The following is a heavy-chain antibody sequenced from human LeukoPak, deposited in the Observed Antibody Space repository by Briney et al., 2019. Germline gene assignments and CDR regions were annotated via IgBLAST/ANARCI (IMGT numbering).Heavy chain of an antibody. Sequence: GESLKISCRGSGYSFNTYWIGWVSQMPGKGLECMGIIYPGDSDTRYSPSFQGQVTMSADKSINTAYLQWSSLKASDTAMYYCARRQGCSSTSCPPDYWGQGTLVTVSS. CDR2: IYPGDSDT. J-gene: IGHJ4*02. V-gene: IGHV5-51*01. CDR3: ARRQGCSSTSCPPDY. D-gene: IGHD2-2*01. CDR1: GYSFNTYW.